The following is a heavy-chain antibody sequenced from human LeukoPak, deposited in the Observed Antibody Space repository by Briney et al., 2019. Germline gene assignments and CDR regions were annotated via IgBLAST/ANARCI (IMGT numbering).Heavy chain of an antibody. V-gene: IGHV3-30-3*01. J-gene: IGHJ6*03. D-gene: IGHD2-21*01. Sequence: AGGSLRLSCAASGFTFSSYAMHWVRQAPGKGLEWVAVISYDGSNKYYADSVKGRFTISRDNSKNTLYLQMNSLRAEDTAVYYCARADSRVSYYYYYYMDVWGKGTTVTVSS. CDR2: ISYDGSNK. CDR1: GFTFSSYA. CDR3: ARADSRVSYYYYYYMDV.